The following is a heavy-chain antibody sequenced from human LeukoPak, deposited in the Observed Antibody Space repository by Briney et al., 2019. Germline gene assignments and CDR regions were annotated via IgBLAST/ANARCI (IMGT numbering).Heavy chain of an antibody. D-gene: IGHD2-2*01. J-gene: IGHJ4*02. CDR2: ISSSGSTI. CDR3: ARDRDIVVVPAAIN. Sequence: PGGSLRLSCAASGFTFSDYYMSWIRQAPGKGLEWVSYISSSGSTIYYADSVKGRFTISRDNAKNSLYLQMNSLRAEDTAVYYCARDRDIVVVPAAINWGQGTLVTVSS. V-gene: IGHV3-11*01. CDR1: GFTFSDYY.